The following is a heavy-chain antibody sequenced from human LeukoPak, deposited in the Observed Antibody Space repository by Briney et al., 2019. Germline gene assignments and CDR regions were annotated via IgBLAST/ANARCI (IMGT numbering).Heavy chain of an antibody. Sequence: PSQTLSLTCTVSGGSISSGDYYWSWIRRPPGKGLEWIGYIYYSGSTYYNPSLKSRVTISVDTSKNQFSLKLSSVTAADTAVNYCARASYYYDSSGYYICYFDYWGQGTLVTVSS. CDR2: IYYSGST. CDR1: GGSISSGDYY. D-gene: IGHD3-22*01. J-gene: IGHJ4*02. V-gene: IGHV4-30-4*08. CDR3: ARASYYYDSSGYYICYFDY.